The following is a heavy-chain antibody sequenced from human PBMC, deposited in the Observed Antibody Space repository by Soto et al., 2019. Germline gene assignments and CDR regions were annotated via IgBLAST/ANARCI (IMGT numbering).Heavy chain of an antibody. D-gene: IGHD2-2*01. V-gene: IGHV3-64D*06. CDR2: ISSNGGFT. J-gene: IGHJ6*02. Sequence: GGSLRLSCSASGFTFSNYALHWARQAPGKGLAYVSSISSNGGFTYYSDSVKGRFTISRDNSKNTLSLQMTSLRPEDTAVYYCVTTGHCSGTRCYEFRDYYYVMDVWGQGTTVTVSS. CDR1: GFTFSNYA. CDR3: VTTGHCSGTRCYEFRDYYYVMDV.